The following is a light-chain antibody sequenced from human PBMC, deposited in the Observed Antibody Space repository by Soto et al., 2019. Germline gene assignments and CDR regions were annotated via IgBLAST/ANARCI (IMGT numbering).Light chain of an antibody. CDR2: EDN. Sequence: NFMLTQPHSVSESPGKTVTISCTRSSGSIASNYVQWYQQRPGSAPTTVIYEDNQRPSGVPDRFSGSIDSSSNSASLTISGLKTEDEADYYCQSYAAVFGGGTKLTVL. V-gene: IGLV6-57*04. CDR1: SGSIASNY. J-gene: IGLJ2*01. CDR3: QSYAAV.